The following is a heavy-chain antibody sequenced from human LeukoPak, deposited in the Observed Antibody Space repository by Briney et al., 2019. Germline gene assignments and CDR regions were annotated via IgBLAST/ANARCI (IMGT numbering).Heavy chain of an antibody. Sequence: GGSLRLSCAASGFTFSSYEMNWVRQAPGKGLEWVSYISSSGSTIYYADSVKGRFTISRDNAKNSLYLQMNSLRAEDTAVYYCAREGSGSYYNWLDPWGQGIVVAVSS. D-gene: IGHD3-10*01. CDR2: ISSSGSTI. CDR3: AREGSGSYYNWLDP. J-gene: IGHJ5*02. CDR1: GFTFSSYE. V-gene: IGHV3-48*03.